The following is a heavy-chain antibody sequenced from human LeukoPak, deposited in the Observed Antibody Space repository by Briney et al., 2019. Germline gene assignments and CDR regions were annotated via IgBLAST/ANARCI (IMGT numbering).Heavy chain of an antibody. CDR3: ARDDGGDYLYYYYYGMDV. CDR2: IWYDGSNK. J-gene: IGHJ6*02. Sequence: GRSLRLSCAASGFTFSSYGMHWVRQAPGKGLEWVAVIWYDGSNKYYADSVKGRFTISRDNSKNTLYLQMNSLRAEDTAVYYCARDDGGDYLYYYYYGMDVWGQGTTVTVSS. D-gene: IGHD2-21*02. V-gene: IGHV3-33*01. CDR1: GFTFSSYG.